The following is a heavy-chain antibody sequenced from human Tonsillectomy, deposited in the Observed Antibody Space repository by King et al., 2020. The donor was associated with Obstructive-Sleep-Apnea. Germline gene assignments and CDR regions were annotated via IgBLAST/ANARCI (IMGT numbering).Heavy chain of an antibody. CDR1: GGSISSYY. CDR2: IYHSGST. V-gene: IGHV4-59*01. D-gene: IGHD3-22*01. Sequence: VQLQESGPGLVKPSETLSLICTVSGGSISSYYWSWIRQPPGKGLEWVGYIYHSGSTNYNPSLKSRLNISADKSKNHFSLNLSSLTAADTAVYYCARERSDDSSGYYRGSHYFDYWGQGILVTVSS. CDR3: ARERSDDSSGYYRGSHYFDY. J-gene: IGHJ4*02.